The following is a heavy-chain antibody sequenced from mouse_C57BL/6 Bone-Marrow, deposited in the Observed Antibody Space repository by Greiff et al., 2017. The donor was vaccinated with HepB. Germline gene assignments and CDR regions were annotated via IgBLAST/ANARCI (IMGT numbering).Heavy chain of an antibody. CDR2: FHPYNDDT. Sequence: QVQLQQSGAELVKPGASVKMSCKASGYTFTTYPIEWMKQNHGKSLEWIGNFHPYNDDTKYNEKFKGKATLTVEKSSSTVYLELSLLTSDDSAVYYCAILYDGYYGGYFDVWGTGTTVTVSS. J-gene: IGHJ1*03. D-gene: IGHD2-3*01. CDR1: GYTFTTYP. CDR3: AILYDGYYGGYFDV. V-gene: IGHV1-47*01.